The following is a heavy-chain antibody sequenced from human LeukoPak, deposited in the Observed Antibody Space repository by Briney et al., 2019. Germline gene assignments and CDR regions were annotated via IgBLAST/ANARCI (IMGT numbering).Heavy chain of an antibody. D-gene: IGHD2-15*01. V-gene: IGHV3-30*04. CDR3: AREGLIGYCSGGSCHGYFQH. CDR1: GFTFSSYA. CDR2: ISYDGSNK. Sequence: GGSLRLSCAASGFTFSSYAMHWVRQAPGKGLEWVAVISYDGSNKYYADSVKGRFTISRDNSKNTLYLQMNSLRAEDTAVYYCAREGLIGYCSGGSCHGYFQHWGQGTLVTVSS. J-gene: IGHJ1*01.